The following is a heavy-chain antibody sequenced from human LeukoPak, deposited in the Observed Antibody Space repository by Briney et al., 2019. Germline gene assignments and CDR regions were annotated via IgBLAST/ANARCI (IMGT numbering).Heavy chain of an antibody. CDR3: AKATQYYYDSSGYVPPYFQH. CDR2: ISSSSSYI. V-gene: IGHV3-21*04. D-gene: IGHD3-22*01. CDR1: GFTFSSYS. Sequence: GGSLRLSCAASGFTFSSYSMNWVRQAPGKGLEWVSSISSSSSYIYYADSVKGRFTISRDNAKNSLYLQMNSLRAEDTAVYYCAKATQYYYDSSGYVPPYFQHWGQGTLVTVSS. J-gene: IGHJ1*01.